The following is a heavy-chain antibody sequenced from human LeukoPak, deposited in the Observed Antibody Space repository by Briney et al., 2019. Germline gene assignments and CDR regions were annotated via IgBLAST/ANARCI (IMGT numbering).Heavy chain of an antibody. CDR1: GLTFSDYY. D-gene: IGHD3-9*01. CDR3: LASETVLRYPSDY. Sequence: GGSLRLSCAASGLTFSDYYMSWIRQAPGKGLEWVAVISYDGSNKYYADSVKGRFTISRDNSKNTLYLQMNSLRAEDTAVYYCLASETVLRYPSDYWGQGTLVTVSS. CDR2: ISYDGSNK. V-gene: IGHV3-30-3*01. J-gene: IGHJ4*02.